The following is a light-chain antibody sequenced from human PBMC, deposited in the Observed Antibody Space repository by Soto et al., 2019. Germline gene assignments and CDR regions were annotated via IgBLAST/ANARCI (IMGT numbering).Light chain of an antibody. Sequence: EFVLTQSPGTLSLSPGERATLACRSSESVSSSFVTWYQQKPGQAPRLLIYRTSNRVTGIPDRFSGSGSGTDFTLTISRLEPEDFAVYFCQHYGNSLWTFGQGTKVDIK. CDR3: QHYGNSLWT. V-gene: IGKV3-20*01. J-gene: IGKJ1*01. CDR2: RTS. CDR1: ESVSSSF.